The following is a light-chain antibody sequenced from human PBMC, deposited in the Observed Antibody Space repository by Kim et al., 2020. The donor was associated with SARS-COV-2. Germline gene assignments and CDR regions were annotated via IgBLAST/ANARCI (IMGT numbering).Light chain of an antibody. V-gene: IGLV2-14*03. Sequence: QSITISCTGTSSDVGGYKYVSWYQQHPGKAPKLMSYDVDKRPSGVSGRFSGSKSGTSATLGISGLQIGDEADYYCGTWDRSLTAVVFGGGTKVTVL. CDR3: GTWDRSLTAVV. J-gene: IGLJ2*01. CDR2: DVD. CDR1: SSDVGGYKY.